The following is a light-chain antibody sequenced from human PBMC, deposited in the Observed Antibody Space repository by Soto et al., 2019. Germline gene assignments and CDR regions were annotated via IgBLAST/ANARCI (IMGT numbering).Light chain of an antibody. CDR2: EAS. Sequence: EIVLTQSRGTLSLSPGERATLSCRASQDVTNNYLAWYQQKPGRAPRLLIREASIRATGIPDRFSGSGSGTDFTLTSSRLETEDFAVYYCQQCSISPLPFGGGTKVEIK. J-gene: IGKJ4*01. CDR3: QQCSISPLP. CDR1: QDVTNNY. V-gene: IGKV3-20*01.